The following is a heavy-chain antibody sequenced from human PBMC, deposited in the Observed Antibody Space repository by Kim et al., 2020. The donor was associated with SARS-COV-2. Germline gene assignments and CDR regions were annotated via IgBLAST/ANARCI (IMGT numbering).Heavy chain of an antibody. CDR3: ARQRRGYSYGYVWFDP. CDR2: IYYSGST. J-gene: IGHJ5*02. V-gene: IGHV4-39*01. D-gene: IGHD5-18*01. CDR1: GGSISSSSYY. Sequence: SETLSLTCTVSGGSISSSSYYWGWIRQPPGKGLEWIGSIYYSGSTYYNPSLKSRVTISVDTSKNQFSLKLSSVTAADTAVYYCARQRRGYSYGYVWFDPWGQGTLVTVSS.